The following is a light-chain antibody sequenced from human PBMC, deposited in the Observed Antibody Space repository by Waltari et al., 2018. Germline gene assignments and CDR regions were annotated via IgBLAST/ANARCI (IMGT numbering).Light chain of an antibody. CDR1: QSISTS. Sequence: ETVLTQSPATLSLSPGERATLSCRASQSISTSLAWYQQQPGQAPRVLIYDSSNRATGVPDRFSGSGSGTDFTLTISSLEPEDFAVYYCQRRTNWYAFGQGTKLEIK. J-gene: IGKJ2*01. CDR2: DSS. V-gene: IGKV3-11*01. CDR3: QRRTNWYA.